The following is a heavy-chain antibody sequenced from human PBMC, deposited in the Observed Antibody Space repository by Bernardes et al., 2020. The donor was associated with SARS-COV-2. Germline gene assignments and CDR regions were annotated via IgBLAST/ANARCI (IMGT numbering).Heavy chain of an antibody. J-gene: IGHJ2*01. CDR3: ARDTTVTTWYWYFDL. CDR2: INTNTGNP. V-gene: IGHV7-4-1*02. D-gene: IGHD4-17*01. CDR1: GYTFTSYA. Sequence: ASVKVSCKASGYTFTSYAMNWVRQAPGQGLEWMGWINTNTGNPTYAQGFTGRFVFSLDTSVSTAYLQISSLKAEDTAVYYCARDTTVTTWYWYFDLWGRGTLVTVSS.